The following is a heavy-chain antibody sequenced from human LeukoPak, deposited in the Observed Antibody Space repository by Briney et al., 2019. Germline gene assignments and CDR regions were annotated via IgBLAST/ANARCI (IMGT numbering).Heavy chain of an antibody. CDR1: GFTFSSYE. Sequence: TGGSLRLSCAASGFTFSSYEMNWVRQAPGKGLEWVSAISGSGGSTYYADSVKGRFTISRDNSKNTLYLQMNSLRAEDTAVYYCAKGVAAADIYYMDVWGKGTTVTASS. V-gene: IGHV3-23*01. CDR3: AKGVAAADIYYMDV. J-gene: IGHJ6*03. CDR2: ISGSGGST. D-gene: IGHD6-13*01.